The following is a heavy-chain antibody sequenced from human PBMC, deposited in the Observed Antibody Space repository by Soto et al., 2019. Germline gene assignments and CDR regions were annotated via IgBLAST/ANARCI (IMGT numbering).Heavy chain of an antibody. CDR3: AHSTSTRHYDFWSGPRPDV. V-gene: IGHV2-5*02. D-gene: IGHD3-3*01. CDR2: IYWGDDK. Sequence: QITLKESGPTLVKPTQTLTLTCTFSGFSLSTSGVGVGWIRQPPGKALEWLALIYWGDDKRYSPSLKSRLTITKDTSKNQVVLTMTNMDPVDTATYYCAHSTSTRHYDFWSGPRPDVWGQGTTVTVSS. CDR1: GFSLSTSGVG. J-gene: IGHJ6*02.